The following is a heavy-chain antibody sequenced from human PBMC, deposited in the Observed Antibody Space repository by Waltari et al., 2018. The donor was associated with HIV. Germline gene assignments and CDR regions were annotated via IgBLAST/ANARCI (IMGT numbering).Heavy chain of an antibody. J-gene: IGHJ3*01. D-gene: IGHD3-22*01. CDR2: VSSDETSE. CDR1: GFSFIGYG. CDR3: TRHYHDTRGYEGPFDV. Sequence: QVQLVESGGGEVQPGRSLIVSCVGSGFSFIGYGITWVRQAPDKGLELVASVSSDETSEYFADVVKGRFTISRDNSKNTVFLQMDSLRAEDTAIYYCTRHYHDTRGYEGPFDVWGQGTMVTVSS. V-gene: IGHV3-33*01.